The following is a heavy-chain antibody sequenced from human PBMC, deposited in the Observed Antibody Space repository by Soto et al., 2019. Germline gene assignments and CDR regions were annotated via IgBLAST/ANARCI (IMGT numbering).Heavy chain of an antibody. Sequence: QVQLVQSAAEVKEPGASANVSYQASGYRFTNYIIAWVRQAPGQGLEWMGWISPYNGNTNYARRFRGRVILTTDTSTSTAYMEVRSLRSDDTAIYYCARYCAGNACYSRHYYAMDVWGQGTTVTVSS. CDR1: GYRFTNYI. J-gene: IGHJ6*02. CDR3: ARYCAGNACYSRHYYAMDV. D-gene: IGHD2-15*01. V-gene: IGHV1-18*01. CDR2: ISPYNGNT.